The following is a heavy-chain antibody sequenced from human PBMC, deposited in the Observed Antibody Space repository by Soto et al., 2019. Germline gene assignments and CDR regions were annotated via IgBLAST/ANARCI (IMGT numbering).Heavy chain of an antibody. V-gene: IGHV3-30*18. J-gene: IGHJ5*02. Sequence: GGSLRLSCAASGFTFSSYGMHWVRQAPGKGLEWVAVISYDGSNKYYADSVKGRFTISRDNSKNTLYLQMNSLRAEDTAVYYCAKGSAAKDWYNWFDPWGQGTLVTISS. CDR3: AKGSAAKDWYNWFDP. CDR1: GFTFSSYG. D-gene: IGHD2-2*01. CDR2: ISYDGSNK.